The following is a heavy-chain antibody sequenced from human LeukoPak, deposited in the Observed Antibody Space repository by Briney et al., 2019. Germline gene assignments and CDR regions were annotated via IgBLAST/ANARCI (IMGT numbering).Heavy chain of an antibody. CDR2: ISAYNGNT. CDR1: GGTFSSYA. CDR3: ARAQGGYYYDSSGYYWDY. Sequence: ASVKVSCKASGGTFSSYAISWVRQAPGQGLEWMGWISAYNGNTNYAQKLQGRVTMTTDTSTSTAYMELRSLRSDDTAVYYCARAQGGYYYDSSGYYWDYWGQGTLVTVSS. V-gene: IGHV1-18*01. D-gene: IGHD3-22*01. J-gene: IGHJ4*02.